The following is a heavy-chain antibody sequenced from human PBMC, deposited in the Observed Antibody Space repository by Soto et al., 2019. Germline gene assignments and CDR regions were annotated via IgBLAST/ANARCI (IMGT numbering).Heavy chain of an antibody. Sequence: EVQLVESGGGLVQPGGSLRLSCTVSGFTFSRYYMNWVRQAPGKGLEWVATIKEDGSEKFYVDSVKGRFTISRDNAKKSLFLQMNSLRVEDTALYYCARDMDDNRDYSDYWGQGTLVSVSS. V-gene: IGHV3-7*01. CDR3: ARDMDDNRDYSDY. CDR2: IKEDGSEK. D-gene: IGHD1-1*01. J-gene: IGHJ4*02. CDR1: GFTFSRYY.